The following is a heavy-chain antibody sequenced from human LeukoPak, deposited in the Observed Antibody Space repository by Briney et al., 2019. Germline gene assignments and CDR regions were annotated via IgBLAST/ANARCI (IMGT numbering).Heavy chain of an antibody. CDR2: ISSSGGST. D-gene: IGHD3-10*01. CDR3: AKGSARRGYYYYMDV. J-gene: IGHJ6*03. V-gene: IGHV3-43*02. CDR1: GFTFSSYG. Sequence: GGSLRLSCAVSGFTFSSYGMSWVRQAPGKGLEWVSFISSSGGSTYYADSVKGRFTISRDNSKNSLYLQINSLRTEDTALYYCAKGSARRGYYYYMDVWGKGTTVTVSS.